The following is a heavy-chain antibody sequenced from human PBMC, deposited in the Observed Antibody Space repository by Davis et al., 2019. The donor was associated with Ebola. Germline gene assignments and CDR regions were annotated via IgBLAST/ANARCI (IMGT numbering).Heavy chain of an antibody. V-gene: IGHV3-74*01. D-gene: IGHD6-25*01. J-gene: IGHJ5*02. Sequence: GESLNIPCASSGFPFSSYWMHWVRQAPGKGLVWVSRINSDGSSTSYADSVKGRFTISRDNAKNTLYLQMNSLRAEDTAVYYCARDAALNWFDPWGQGTLVTVSS. CDR2: INSDGSST. CDR3: ARDAALNWFDP. CDR1: GFPFSSYW.